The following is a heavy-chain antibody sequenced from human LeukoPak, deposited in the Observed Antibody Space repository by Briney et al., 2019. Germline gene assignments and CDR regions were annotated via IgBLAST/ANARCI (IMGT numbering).Heavy chain of an antibody. CDR2: IYYSGST. V-gene: IGHV4-59*01. Sequence: SETLSHTCTVSGGSISSYYWSWIRQPPGKGLEWIGYIYYSGSTNYNPSLKSRVTISVDTSKNQFSLKLSSVTAADTAVYYCARGGSYPALDAFDIWGQGTMVTVSS. CDR3: ARGGSYPALDAFDI. CDR1: GGSISSYY. D-gene: IGHD1-26*01. J-gene: IGHJ3*02.